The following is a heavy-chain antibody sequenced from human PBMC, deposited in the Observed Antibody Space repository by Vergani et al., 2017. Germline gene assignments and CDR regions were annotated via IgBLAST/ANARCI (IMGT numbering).Heavy chain of an antibody. CDR2: SIPFVTAQ. D-gene: IGHD1-1*01. Sequence: VHLVQSGAAVKKPGSSVKISCKVSGDTFTSYAISWARQGPGQGFEWMGGSIPFVTAQTFPQTFQGRVSITADGSTSPVYMELIGLRSEDMAVYYCARPTELTTGPAAWGQGTLVTVSA. CDR3: ARPTELTTGPAA. V-gene: IGHV1-69*12. J-gene: IGHJ5*02. CDR1: GDTFTSYA.